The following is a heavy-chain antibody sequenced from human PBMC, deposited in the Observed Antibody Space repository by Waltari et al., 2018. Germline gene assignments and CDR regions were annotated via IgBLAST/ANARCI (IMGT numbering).Heavy chain of an antibody. V-gene: IGHV3-53*01. J-gene: IGHJ4*02. CDR3: ATPLTGRAY. CDR2: LYSDGGS. Sequence: NTNYMSWVRQAPGKGLEWVSLLYSDGGSYYADPGKGRFTISRDNSKNTVYLQMDSLKADDTAVYYCATPLTGRAYWGQGTLVTVSS. CDR1: NTNY.